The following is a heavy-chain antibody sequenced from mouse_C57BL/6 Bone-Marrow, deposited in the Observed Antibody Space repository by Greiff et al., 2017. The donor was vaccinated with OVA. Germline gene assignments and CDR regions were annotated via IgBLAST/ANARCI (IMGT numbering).Heavy chain of an antibody. V-gene: IGHV1-52*01. J-gene: IGHJ4*01. D-gene: IGHD1-1*01. Sequence: VQLQQPGAELVRPGSSVKLSCKASGYTFTSYWMHWVKQRPIQGLEWIGNIDPSDSETHYNQKFKDKATLTVDKSSRTAYMQLSSLTSEDSAVYYSARGGYGSSYCAMDYGGQGTSVTGSS. CDR2: IDPSDSET. CDR1: GYTFTSYW. CDR3: ARGGYGSSYCAMDY.